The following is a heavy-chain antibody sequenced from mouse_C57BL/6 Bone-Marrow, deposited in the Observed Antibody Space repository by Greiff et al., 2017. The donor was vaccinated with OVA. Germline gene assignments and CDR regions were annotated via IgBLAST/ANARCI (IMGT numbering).Heavy chain of an antibody. V-gene: IGHV1-19*01. CDR3: ARRYYDYEGVFDY. Sequence: VQLKESGPVLVKPGASVKMSCKASGYTFTDYYMNWVKQSHGKSLEWIGVINPYNGGTSYNQKFKGKATLTVDKSSSTAYMELNSLTSEDSAVYYCARRYYDYEGVFDYWGQGTTLTVSS. CDR1: GYTFTDYY. D-gene: IGHD2-4*01. J-gene: IGHJ2*01. CDR2: INPYNGGT.